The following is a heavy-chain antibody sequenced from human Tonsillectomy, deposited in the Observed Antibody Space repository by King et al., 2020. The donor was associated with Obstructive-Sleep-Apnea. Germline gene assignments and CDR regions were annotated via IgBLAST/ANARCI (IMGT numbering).Heavy chain of an antibody. J-gene: IGHJ1*01. V-gene: IGHV4-39*01. CDR2: IYHTGTT. Sequence: LQESGPGLVKPSETLSLTCTVSGGSISSSGYYWGWIRQPPGKGLEWIGTIYHTGTTYYNPSLKSRVTVSVDTPKNQFSLKLSSMTAADTAMYYFASPGYCTTTTCYAHFQHWGQGTLVTVSS. CDR1: GGSISSSGYY. CDR3: ASPGYCTTTTCYAHFQH. D-gene: IGHD2-2*01.